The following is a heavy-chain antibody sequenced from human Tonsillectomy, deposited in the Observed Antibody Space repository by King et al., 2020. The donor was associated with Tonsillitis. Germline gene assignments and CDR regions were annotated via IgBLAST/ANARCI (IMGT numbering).Heavy chain of an antibody. J-gene: IGHJ4*02. CDR2: LYPGDSDT. V-gene: IGHV5-51*01. D-gene: IGHD6-19*01. CDR3: TRSGRGGGWYDGI. CDR1: GYTFTTSW. Sequence: VQLVQSGAEVKKPGESLKISCKASGYTFTTSWIGWVRHMPGQGLEWIGILYPGDSDTRYTQPFQGQVTITADKSISTAFLQWNSLKSSDTGIYYCTRSGRGGGWYDGIWGQGTLVTVSS.